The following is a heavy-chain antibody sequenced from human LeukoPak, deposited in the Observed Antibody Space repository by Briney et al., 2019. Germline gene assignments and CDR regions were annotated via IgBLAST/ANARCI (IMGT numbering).Heavy chain of an antibody. J-gene: IGHJ3*02. D-gene: IGHD3-22*01. CDR2: IYYSGST. V-gene: IGHV4-31*03. CDR1: GGSISSGGYY. CDR3: ARDYYDSSGSHDAFDI. Sequence: SETLSLTCTVSGGSISSGGYYWSWIRQHPGKGLEWIGYIYYSGSTYYNPSLKSRVTISVDTSRNQFSLKLSSVTAADTAVYYCARDYYDSSGSHDAFDIWGQGTMVTVSS.